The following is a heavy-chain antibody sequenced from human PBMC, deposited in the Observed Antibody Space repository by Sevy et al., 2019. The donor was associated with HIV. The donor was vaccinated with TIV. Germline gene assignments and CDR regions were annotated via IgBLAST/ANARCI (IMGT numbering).Heavy chain of an antibody. CDR1: GFTFSSYV. V-gene: IGHV3-23*01. Sequence: GGSLRLSCAGTGFTFSSYVMSWVRQAPGKGLEWVGGISGSGSSTYYADSVRGRFTVSRDNSKNTLYLQMNRLRVEDTAVYFCAHGRGYSTPRVFDFWGQGTLVTVSS. J-gene: IGHJ4*02. CDR3: AHGRGYSTPRVFDF. D-gene: IGHD5-12*01. CDR2: ISGSGSST.